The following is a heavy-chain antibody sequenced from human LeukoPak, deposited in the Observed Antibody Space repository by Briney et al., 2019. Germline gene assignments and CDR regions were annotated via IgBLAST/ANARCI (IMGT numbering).Heavy chain of an antibody. CDR1: GFTFSHYW. V-gene: IGHV3-7*01. CDR3: SRSLEY. Sequence: GGSLRLSCTASGFTFSHYWMDWVRQAPGMGLEWVANINQDGSVKYYVDSVKGRFTISRDNTKNSLSLRMDSLRDDDTAVYYCSRSLEYSGQGTLVTVSS. CDR2: INQDGSVK. J-gene: IGHJ4*02.